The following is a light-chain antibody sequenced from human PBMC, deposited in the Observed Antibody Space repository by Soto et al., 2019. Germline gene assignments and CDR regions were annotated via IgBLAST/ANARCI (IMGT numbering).Light chain of an antibody. J-gene: IGKJ5*01. V-gene: IGKV1-39*01. Sequence: DIQITQSPASLSSSVVDRVTITCRASQSVSTYLNWYQHKPGKVPELLIYAASTLESGVPPRFSGSGSGTDFSLTISHLQPEDFATYYCQQTYSIPIGFGQGTRLE. CDR2: AAS. CDR3: QQTYSIPIG. CDR1: QSVSTY.